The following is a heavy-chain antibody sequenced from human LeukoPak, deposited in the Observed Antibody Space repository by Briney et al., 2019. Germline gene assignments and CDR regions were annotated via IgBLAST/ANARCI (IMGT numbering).Heavy chain of an antibody. CDR1: GFSFSTHC. CDR3: GSLTVVARDH. V-gene: IGHV3-74*01. J-gene: IGHJ4*02. D-gene: IGHD3-22*01. CDR2: INSDGSAT. Sequence: QPGGSLRLSCAASGFSFSTHCMHWVRQAPGKGLVYVAQINSDGSATAYADSVKGRFTISRDNAKNTLYLEMSSLRAEDTAVYYCGSLTVVARDHWGQGTLVTVSS.